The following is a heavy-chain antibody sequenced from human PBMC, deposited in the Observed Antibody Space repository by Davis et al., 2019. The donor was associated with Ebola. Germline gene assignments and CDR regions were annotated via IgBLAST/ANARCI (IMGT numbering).Heavy chain of an antibody. CDR1: GGSFSSHP. V-gene: IGHV1-69*13. Sequence: SVKVSCKTSGGSFSSHPISWVRQAPRQGLEWMGGIIPIFDTPHYVQKFQGRITITADASTITAYMELSSLRSEDTATYFCARDFDGGNYYFDYWGPGTPVTVSS. J-gene: IGHJ4*02. D-gene: IGHD3-9*01. CDR3: ARDFDGGNYYFDY. CDR2: IIPIFDTP.